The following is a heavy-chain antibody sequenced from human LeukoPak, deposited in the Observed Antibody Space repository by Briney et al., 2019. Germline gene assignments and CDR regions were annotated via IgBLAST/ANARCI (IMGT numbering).Heavy chain of an antibody. CDR2: ISSSSSYI. CDR3: ARARGPTHAFDI. V-gene: IGHV3-21*01. CDR1: GFTFSSYS. Sequence: GGSLRLSCAASGFTFSSYSMNWVRQAPGKGLEWVSSISSSSSYIYYADSVKGRFTISRDNAKNSLYLQMNSLRAEDTAVYYCARARGPTHAFDIWGQGTMVTVSS. J-gene: IGHJ3*02. D-gene: IGHD5-24*01.